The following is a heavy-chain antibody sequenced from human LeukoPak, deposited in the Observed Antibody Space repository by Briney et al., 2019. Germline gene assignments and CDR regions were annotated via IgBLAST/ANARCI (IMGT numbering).Heavy chain of an antibody. Sequence: PSETLSLTCTVSGGSISSGGYYWSWLRQHPGKGLEWIGYIYYSGSTYYNPSLKSRVTISVDTSKNQFSLKLSSVTAADTAVYYCARDGYGDLVYDYWGQGTLVTVSS. J-gene: IGHJ4*02. CDR3: ARDGYGDLVYDY. CDR1: GGSISSGGYY. CDR2: IYYSGST. D-gene: IGHD4-17*01. V-gene: IGHV4-31*03.